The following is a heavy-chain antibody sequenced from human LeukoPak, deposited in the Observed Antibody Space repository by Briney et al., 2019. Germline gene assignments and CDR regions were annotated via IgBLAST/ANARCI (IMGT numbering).Heavy chain of an antibody. V-gene: IGHV4-59*01. Sequence: SETLSLTCTAAGGSISSYYWSWIQQPAGKRLEWIGFIYYSGSTNYNPSLKSQVTISVDTSNNTFYLQLSTRTASDTAVYYCAREQYWGGYRYQDYWGQGTLVTVSS. CDR2: IYYSGST. CDR1: GGSISSYY. J-gene: IGHJ4*02. CDR3: AREQYWGGYRYQDY. D-gene: IGHD3-16*02.